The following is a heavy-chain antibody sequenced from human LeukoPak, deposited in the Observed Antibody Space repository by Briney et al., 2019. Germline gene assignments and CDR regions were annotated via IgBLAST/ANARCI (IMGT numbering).Heavy chain of an antibody. Sequence: ASVKVSCKASGYTFTSYGISWVRQAPGQGLEWMGWISAYNGNTNYAQKFQGRVTITADESTSTAYMELSSLRSEDTAVYYCASITVDIVATEDHRDYYYYYMDVWGKGTTVTISS. V-gene: IGHV1-18*01. CDR2: ISAYNGNT. CDR1: GYTFTSYG. D-gene: IGHD5-12*01. CDR3: ASITVDIVATEDHRDYYYYYMDV. J-gene: IGHJ6*03.